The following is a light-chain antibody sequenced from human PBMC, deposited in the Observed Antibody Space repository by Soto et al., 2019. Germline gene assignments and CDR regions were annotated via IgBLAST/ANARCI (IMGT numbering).Light chain of an antibody. CDR2: DAS. CDR3: QQRSDWPST. Sequence: EIVLTQSPATLSLSPGERATLSCRASQSVRSYLAWYQQKPGQAPRLLIYDASNRAPGIPARFSGSGSGTDFNLTISSLEHEDLAVYYCQQRSDWPSTFGGGTKVQIK. J-gene: IGKJ4*01. CDR1: QSVRSY. V-gene: IGKV3-11*01.